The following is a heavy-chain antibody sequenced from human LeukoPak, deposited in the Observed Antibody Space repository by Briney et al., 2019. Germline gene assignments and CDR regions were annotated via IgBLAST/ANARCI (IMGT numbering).Heavy chain of an antibody. CDR1: GFTFSSYG. CDR2: ISGSGGST. D-gene: IGHD3-10*01. Sequence: PGGSLRLSCVVSGFTFSSYGMSWVRQAPGKGLDWVSTISGSGGSTYYADSVKGRFTISRDNSRNIMNLQTDSLRPEDTALYYCARAMVRGVIPYWGQGTLVTVSS. J-gene: IGHJ4*02. CDR3: ARAMVRGVIPY. V-gene: IGHV3-23*01.